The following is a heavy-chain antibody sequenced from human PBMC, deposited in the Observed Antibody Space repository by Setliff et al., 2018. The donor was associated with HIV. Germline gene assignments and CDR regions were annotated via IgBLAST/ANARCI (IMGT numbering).Heavy chain of an antibody. Sequence: SETLSLPCTVSGGSISGYYWSWIRQAPGKGLEWMGYLYSGGSTNYNPSLKSRVTISEDTSKNQLSLKLRSVTAADTAVYYCARKGNWNYHYDYWGPGTLVTV. CDR3: ARKGNWNYHYDY. D-gene: IGHD1-7*01. V-gene: IGHV4-4*09. CDR1: GGSISGYY. CDR2: LYSGGST. J-gene: IGHJ4*01.